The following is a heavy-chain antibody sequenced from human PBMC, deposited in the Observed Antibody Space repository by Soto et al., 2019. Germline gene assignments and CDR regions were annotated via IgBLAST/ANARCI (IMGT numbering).Heavy chain of an antibody. Sequence: ESQKISCKGSGYSFTSYWIGWVRQMPGKGPEWMGIIYPGDSDTRYSPSFQGQVTISADKSISTAYLQWSSLKASDTAMYYCATLPAPYSSSWYGMDVWGQGTTVTASS. CDR1: GYSFTSYW. D-gene: IGHD6-13*01. J-gene: IGHJ6*02. CDR3: ATLPAPYSSSWYGMDV. V-gene: IGHV5-51*01. CDR2: IYPGDSDT.